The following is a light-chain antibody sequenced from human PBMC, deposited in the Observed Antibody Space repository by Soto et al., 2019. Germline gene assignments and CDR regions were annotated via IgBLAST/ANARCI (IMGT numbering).Light chain of an antibody. CDR1: RDVGSD. CDR2: AAS. CDR3: LQDYGDSWT. Sequence: QMTQSPSPLSASVGEKIIITCRASRDVGSDLSWYQQKPGQAPKLLIYAASNLYTGVPSRFSGSRSGTEFTLTISSLQPEDFASYYCLQDYGDSWTFGQGTKVDIK. V-gene: IGKV1-6*01. J-gene: IGKJ1*01.